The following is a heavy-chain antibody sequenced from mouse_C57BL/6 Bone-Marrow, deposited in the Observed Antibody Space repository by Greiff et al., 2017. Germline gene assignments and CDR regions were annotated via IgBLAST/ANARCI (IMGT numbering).Heavy chain of an antibody. D-gene: IGHD1-1*01. CDR3: ARSPYYYCSSPYWYFDV. CDR2: INPNNGGP. V-gene: IGHV1-22*01. J-gene: IGHJ1*03. CDR1: GYTFTDYN. Sequence: EVQGVESGPELVKPGASVKMSCKASGYTFTDYNMHWVKQSHGKSLEWIGYINPNNGGPSYNQKFKGKATLTVNKSSSTAYMVLRSLTSEDSAVYYFARSPYYYCSSPYWYFDVWGTGTTVTVSS.